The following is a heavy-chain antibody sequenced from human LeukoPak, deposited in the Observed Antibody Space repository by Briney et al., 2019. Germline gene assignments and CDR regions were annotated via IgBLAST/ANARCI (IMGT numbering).Heavy chain of an antibody. CDR2: IWYDGSNK. CDR1: GFTFSSYG. Sequence: GGSLGLSCAASGFTFSSYGMHWVRQAPGKGLEWVAVIWYDGSNKYYADSVKGRFTISRDNSKNTLYLQMNSLRAEDTALYYCARSSGSYYSYSDYWGQGTLVTVSS. D-gene: IGHD1-26*01. J-gene: IGHJ4*02. CDR3: ARSSGSYYSYSDY. V-gene: IGHV3-33*01.